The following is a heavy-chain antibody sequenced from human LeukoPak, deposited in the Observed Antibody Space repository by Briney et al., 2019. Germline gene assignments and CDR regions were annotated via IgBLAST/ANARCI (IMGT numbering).Heavy chain of an antibody. CDR1: GYTFTGYY. CDR2: INPNSGGT. D-gene: IGHD6-19*01. J-gene: IGHJ4*02. CDR3: ARASLSGWYFGELDY. V-gene: IGHV1-2*02. Sequence: ASVKVSCKASGYTFTGYYMHWVRQAPGQGLEWMGWINPNSGGTNYAQKFQGRVTMTRDTSISTAYMELNRLRSDDTAVYYCARASLSGWYFGELDYWGQGTLVTVSS.